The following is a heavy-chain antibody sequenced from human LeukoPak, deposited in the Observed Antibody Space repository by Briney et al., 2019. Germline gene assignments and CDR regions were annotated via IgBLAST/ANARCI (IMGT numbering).Heavy chain of an antibody. V-gene: IGHV3-74*01. Sequence: PGGSLRLSCAASGFTLSSYWMHWVRQAPGKGLVWVSRISSDGTITNYADSVKGRFTISRDNAKNTLYLQMNSLRVEDTAVYYCARDYYGSGSYPDYWGQGTLVTVSS. CDR3: ARDYYGSGSYPDY. CDR1: GFTLSSYW. D-gene: IGHD3-10*01. J-gene: IGHJ4*02. CDR2: ISSDGTIT.